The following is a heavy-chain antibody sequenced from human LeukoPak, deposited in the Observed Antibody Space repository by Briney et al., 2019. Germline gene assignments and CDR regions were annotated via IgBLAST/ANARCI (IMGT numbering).Heavy chain of an antibody. Sequence: GGSLRLSCAASGFTFSSNYMSWVRQTPGKGLEWVSVIYSGGSTYYADSVKGRFTISRDNSKNTLYLQMNSLRAEDTAVYYCARSPYCSGGSCFHYYYYYGMDVWGQGTTVTVSS. CDR2: IYSGGST. V-gene: IGHV3-53*01. J-gene: IGHJ6*02. CDR3: ARSPYCSGGSCFHYYYYYGMDV. CDR1: GFTFSSNY. D-gene: IGHD2-15*01.